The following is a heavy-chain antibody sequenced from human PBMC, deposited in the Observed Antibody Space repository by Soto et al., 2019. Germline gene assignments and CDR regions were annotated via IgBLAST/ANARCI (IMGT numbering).Heavy chain of an antibody. Sequence: ASVKVSCKASGGTFSSYAISWVRQAPGQGLEWMGGIIPIFGTANYAQKFQGRVTITADESTSTAYMELSSLRSEDTAVYYCATLLGYCSGGSCYSGVDYWGQGTLVTVSS. J-gene: IGHJ4*02. D-gene: IGHD2-15*01. CDR2: IIPIFGTA. V-gene: IGHV1-69*13. CDR1: GGTFSSYA. CDR3: ATLLGYCSGGSCYSGVDY.